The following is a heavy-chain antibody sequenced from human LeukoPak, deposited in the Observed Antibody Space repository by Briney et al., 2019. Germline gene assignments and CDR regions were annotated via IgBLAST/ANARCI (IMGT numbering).Heavy chain of an antibody. V-gene: IGHV1-18*01. D-gene: IGHD1-26*01. Sequence: ASVKVSCKASGYTFTNFGISWVRQAPGQGLEWMGWIRAYNGNTNYAQRLQGRVTLTTDTSTSTAYMELGSPGSDDTAVYYCARDHVVGATAGTFDYWGQGTLVTVSP. J-gene: IGHJ4*02. CDR2: IRAYNGNT. CDR1: GYTFTNFG. CDR3: ARDHVVGATAGTFDY.